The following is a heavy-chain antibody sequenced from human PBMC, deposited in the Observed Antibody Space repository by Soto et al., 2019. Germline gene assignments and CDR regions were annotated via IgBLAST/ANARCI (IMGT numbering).Heavy chain of an antibody. D-gene: IGHD1-1*01. Sequence: SETLSLTCTVSGGSISGYYWSWIRQPPGKGLEWIGYIYFSGKTSYNPSLKSRLTILVDTSKNQFSLKLSSVTAADTAVYYCARHMDTSGNEAFDSWGQGDLVTVSS. J-gene: IGHJ4*02. V-gene: IGHV4-59*08. CDR1: GGSISGYY. CDR3: ARHMDTSGNEAFDS. CDR2: IYFSGKT.